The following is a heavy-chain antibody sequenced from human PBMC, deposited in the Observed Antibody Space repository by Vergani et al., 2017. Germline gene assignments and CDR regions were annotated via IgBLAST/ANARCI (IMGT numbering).Heavy chain of an antibody. D-gene: IGHD2-21*01. CDR3: ARSGAYCGGDCYWDYFDY. Sequence: VQVVQSGAEVKKPGASVKVSCKASGYIFTGYYMHWVRQAPGQGLEWLGRINPTSGVTNYAQKFQGRVTMTRDTSISTAYMELSNLTSDDTAIYFCARSGAYCGGDCYWDYFDYWGQGTLVTVSS. J-gene: IGHJ4*02. CDR2: INPTSGVT. CDR1: GYIFTGYY. V-gene: IGHV1-2*06.